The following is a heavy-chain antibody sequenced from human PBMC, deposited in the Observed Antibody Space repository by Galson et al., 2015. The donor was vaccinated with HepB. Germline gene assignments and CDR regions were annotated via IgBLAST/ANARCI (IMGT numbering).Heavy chain of an antibody. Sequence: SVKVSCKASGGTFSNFVISWVRQAPGQGLEWMGNIIPSFGTTVYAPRFQARVTISADESTGTTYLDLNNLTSEDTAVYYCAADRKNYYDLRGGSWLDPWGQGTLITVSS. J-gene: IGHJ5*02. V-gene: IGHV1-69*13. CDR1: GGTFSNFV. D-gene: IGHD3-3*01. CDR3: AADRKNYYDLRGGSWLDP. CDR2: IIPSFGTT.